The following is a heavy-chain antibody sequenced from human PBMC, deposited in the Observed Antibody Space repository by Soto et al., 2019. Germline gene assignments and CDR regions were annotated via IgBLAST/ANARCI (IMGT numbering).Heavy chain of an antibody. CDR1: GDTFSSYA. CDR2: IIPIFGTA. D-gene: IGHD3-22*01. J-gene: IGHJ6*02. Sequence: QVQLVQSGAEVKKPGSSVKVSCKASGDTFSSYAISWVRQAPGQGLEWMGGIIPIFGTANSAQKFQGRVTITADESTRTAYMELSSLRSEETAVYYCARDGSGYRSRASPMDVWGQGNTVTVSS. V-gene: IGHV1-69*01. CDR3: ARDGSGYRSRASPMDV.